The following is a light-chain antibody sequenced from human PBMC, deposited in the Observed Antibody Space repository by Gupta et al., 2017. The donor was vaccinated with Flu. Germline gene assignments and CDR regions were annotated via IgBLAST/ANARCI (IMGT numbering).Light chain of an antibody. J-gene: IGKJ1*01. CDR2: WAS. Sequence: DIVMTQSPASLAVSLGGRATINCKSSQSVLYNSNNKNYLAGYQQKPGQPPKMLIYWASTRESGVPDRFNASGSGTDFTLSISSLQAEDVAVYYCQQYYSFVRTFGQGTKVEIK. CDR3: QQYYSFVRT. CDR1: QSVLYNSNNKNY. V-gene: IGKV4-1*01.